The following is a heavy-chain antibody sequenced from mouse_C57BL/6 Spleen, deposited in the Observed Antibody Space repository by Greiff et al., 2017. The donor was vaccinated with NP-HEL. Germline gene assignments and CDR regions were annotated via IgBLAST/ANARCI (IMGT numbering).Heavy chain of an antibody. J-gene: IGHJ2*01. V-gene: IGHV5-4*01. Sequence: EVQVVESGGGLVKPGGSLKLSCAASGFTFSSYAMSWVRQTQEKRLAWVATISDGGSYTYYPDNVKGRFTISRDNAKNNLYLQMSHLKSEDTAMYYCARVYYSNSYYFDYWGQGTTLTVSS. CDR2: ISDGGSYT. CDR1: GFTFSSYA. CDR3: ARVYYSNSYYFDY. D-gene: IGHD2-5*01.